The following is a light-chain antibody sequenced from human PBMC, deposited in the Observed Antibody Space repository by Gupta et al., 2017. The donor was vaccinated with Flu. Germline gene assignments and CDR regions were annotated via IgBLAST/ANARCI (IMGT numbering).Light chain of an antibody. CDR2: DTS. CDR1: QSVSKY. J-gene: IGKJ4*01. CDR3: QQRYNWPPLT. Sequence: ATLSLSPGDRATLSCRASQSVSKYLAWYQQKPGQAPRLLIYDTSNRATGIPARFSGSGSGTDFNLTISSLEPEDFAVYYCQQRYNWPPLTFGGGPKVEIK. V-gene: IGKV3-11*01.